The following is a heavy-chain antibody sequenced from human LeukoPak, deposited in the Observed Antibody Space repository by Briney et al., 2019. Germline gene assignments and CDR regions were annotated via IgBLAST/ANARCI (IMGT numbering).Heavy chain of an antibody. CDR1: GFTFSSYS. CDR2: ISSSSSTI. J-gene: IGHJ4*02. CDR3: ARESVHCSSTSCHKAFDY. Sequence: PGGSLRLSCAASGFTFSSYSMNWVRQAPGKGLEWVSYISSSSSTIYYADSVKGRFTISRDNAKNSLYLQMNSLRAEDTAVYYCARESVHCSSTSCHKAFDYWGQGTLVTVSS. V-gene: IGHV3-48*04. D-gene: IGHD2-2*02.